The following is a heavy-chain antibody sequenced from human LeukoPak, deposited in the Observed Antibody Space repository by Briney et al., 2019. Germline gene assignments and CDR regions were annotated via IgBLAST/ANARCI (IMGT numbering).Heavy chain of an antibody. D-gene: IGHD4-17*01. CDR2: ISWNSGSI. V-gene: IGHV3-9*01. J-gene: IGHJ5*02. CDR3: AKAASYGDYVDNWFDP. CDR1: GFTFDDYA. Sequence: PGRSLRLSCAASGFTFDDYAMHWVRQAPGKGLEWVSGISWNSGSIGYADSVKGRFTISRDNAKNSLYLQMNSLGAEDTALYYCAKAASYGDYVDNWFDPWGQGTLVTVSS.